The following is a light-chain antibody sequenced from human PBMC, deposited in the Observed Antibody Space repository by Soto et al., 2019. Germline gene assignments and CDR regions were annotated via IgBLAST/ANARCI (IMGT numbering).Light chain of an antibody. CDR3: LSYAVSNTLI. CDR1: STDVGGSEY. V-gene: IGLV2-11*01. CDR2: DTG. Sequence: QSALTQPRSVSGSPGQSVTISCTGTSTDVGGSEYVSWYQHHPGKAPKLMIYDTGERPSGVPDRFSGSKSGNTASLTISGLQAEDEADYYCLSYAVSNTLIFGGGTKVTVL. J-gene: IGLJ2*01.